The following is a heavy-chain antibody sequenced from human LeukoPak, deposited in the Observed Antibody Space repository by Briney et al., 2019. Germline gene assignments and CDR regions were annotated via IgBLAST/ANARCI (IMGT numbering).Heavy chain of an antibody. CDR1: GYTFTNYG. Sequence: ASVKVSCKASGYTFTNYGISWVRQAPGQGPEWMGWISAYNGNTNYEQKFQGRVTLTTDTSTSTAYMDLRSLRSDDTAVYYCARVEGYTSSWYYFDYWGQGTLVTVSS. CDR2: ISAYNGNT. CDR3: ARVEGYTSSWYYFDY. V-gene: IGHV1-18*01. J-gene: IGHJ4*02. D-gene: IGHD6-13*01.